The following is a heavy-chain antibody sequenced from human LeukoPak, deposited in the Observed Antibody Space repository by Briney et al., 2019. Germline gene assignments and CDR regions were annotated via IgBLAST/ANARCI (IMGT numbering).Heavy chain of an antibody. CDR2: INPNSGGT. J-gene: IGHJ4*02. CDR3: ASSSSSLLFFDY. CDR1: GYTFTSYD. D-gene: IGHD6-6*01. Sequence: ASVKVSCKASGYTFTSYDINWVRQATGQGLEWMGRINPNSGGTNYAQKFQGRVTMTRDTSISTAYMELSRLRSDDTAVYYCASSSSSLLFFDYWGQGTLVTVSS. V-gene: IGHV1-2*06.